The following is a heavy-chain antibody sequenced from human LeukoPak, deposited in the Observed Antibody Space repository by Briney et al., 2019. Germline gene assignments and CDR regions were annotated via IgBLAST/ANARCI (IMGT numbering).Heavy chain of an antibody. Sequence: PSETLSLTCAVYGGSFSGYYWSWIRQPPGKGLEWIGEINHSGSTNYNPSLKSRVTISVDTSKNQFSLKLSSVTAADTAVYYCARVRFLERLPDYWGQGTLVTVSS. J-gene: IGHJ4*02. V-gene: IGHV4-34*01. CDR3: ARVRFLERLPDY. CDR1: GGSFSGYY. CDR2: INHSGST. D-gene: IGHD3-3*01.